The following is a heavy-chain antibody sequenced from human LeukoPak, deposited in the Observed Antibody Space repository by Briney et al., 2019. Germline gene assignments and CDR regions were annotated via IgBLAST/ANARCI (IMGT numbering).Heavy chain of an antibody. CDR3: AKDSSYDSSGYYGGYFDY. V-gene: IGHV3-30*02. CDR2: IRYDGSNT. CDR1: GFTSSSSG. Sequence: GGSLRLSCAASGFTSSSSGMHWVRQAPGKGLEWVAFIRYDGSNTFYADSVKGRFTISRDNSKNTLYLQMNSLRAEDTAVYYCAKDSSYDSSGYYGGYFDYWGQGTLVTVSS. J-gene: IGHJ4*02. D-gene: IGHD3-22*01.